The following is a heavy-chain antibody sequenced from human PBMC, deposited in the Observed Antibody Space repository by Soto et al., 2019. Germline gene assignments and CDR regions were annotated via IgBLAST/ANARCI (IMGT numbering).Heavy chain of an antibody. D-gene: IGHD2-15*01. Sequence: PGGALRLSSAASGFTFSSYSMKWVRQAPGKVLEWVSSISSSSSYIYYADSVKGRFTISRDNAKNSLYLQMTSLRAEDTAMYYFARDKSLRMAPGRNGSHPWGEATLVTVSS. J-gene: IGHJ5*02. CDR1: GFTFSSYS. CDR2: ISSSSSYI. CDR3: ARDKSLRMAPGRNGSHP. V-gene: IGHV3-21*01.